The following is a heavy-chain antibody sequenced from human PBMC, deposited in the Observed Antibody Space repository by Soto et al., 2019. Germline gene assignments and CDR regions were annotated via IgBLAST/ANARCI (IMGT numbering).Heavy chain of an antibody. Sequence: GGSLRLSCAASGFPVSSSQMTWVRQAPGKGLEWVSTVFIGGTTHYAVSVKGRFTISRDNPKNTLYLQMNSLRAEDTAVYYCARDLGDSSGLGNYYYYGMDIWGQGTTVTVSS. CDR1: GFPVSSSQ. V-gene: IGHV3-53*01. CDR3: ARDLGDSSGLGNYYYYGMDI. D-gene: IGHD3-22*01. CDR2: VFIGGTT. J-gene: IGHJ6*02.